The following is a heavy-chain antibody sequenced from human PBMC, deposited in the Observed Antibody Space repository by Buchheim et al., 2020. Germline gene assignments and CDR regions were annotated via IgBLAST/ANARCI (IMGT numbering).Heavy chain of an antibody. CDR3: AKDNVGATSYYYYYGMDV. V-gene: IGHV3-23*01. Sequence: EVQLLESGGGLVQPGGSLRLSCAASGFTFSSYAMSWVRQAPGKGLEWVSAISGSGGSTYYADSVKGRFTISRDNSKNTPYLQMNSLRAEDTAVYYCAKDNVGATSYYYYYGMDVWGQGTT. CDR2: ISGSGGST. D-gene: IGHD1-26*01. J-gene: IGHJ6*02. CDR1: GFTFSSYA.